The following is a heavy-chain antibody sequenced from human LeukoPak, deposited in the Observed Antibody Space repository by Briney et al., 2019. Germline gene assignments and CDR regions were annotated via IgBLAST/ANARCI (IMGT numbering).Heavy chain of an antibody. CDR3: ARHGSSSDRAFDI. V-gene: IGHV5-51*01. CDR1: GYIFTNYW. CDR2: IYPGDSET. D-gene: IGHD6-6*01. J-gene: IGHJ3*02. Sequence: GESLKISCKGSGYIFTNYWIGWVRQMPGKGLECMGIIYPGDSETRYSPSFQGQVTISADKSINTAYLQWSSLKASDTAMYYCARHGSSSDRAFDIWGQGTMVTVSS.